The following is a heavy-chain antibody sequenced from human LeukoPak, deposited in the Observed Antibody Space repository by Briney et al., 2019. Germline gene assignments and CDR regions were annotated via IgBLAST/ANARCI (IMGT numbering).Heavy chain of an antibody. V-gene: IGHV3-30-3*01. D-gene: IGHD2/OR15-2a*01. Sequence: GGSLRLSCAASGFTFSSYAMHWVRQAPGKGLEGVAVISYDGSKKYYADSVKGRFTISRDNSKNTLYLQMNSLRAEDTAVYYCARDGGYFDYFDYWGQGTLVTVSS. J-gene: IGHJ4*02. CDR3: ARDGGYFDYFDY. CDR1: GFTFSSYA. CDR2: ISYDGSKK.